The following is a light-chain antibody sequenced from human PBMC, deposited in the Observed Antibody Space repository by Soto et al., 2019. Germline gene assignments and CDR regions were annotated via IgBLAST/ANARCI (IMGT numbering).Light chain of an antibody. V-gene: IGKV1-27*01. CDR3: QKYNSAPWT. CDR1: QGISNY. CDR2: AAA. Sequence: DIQMTQSPSSLSASVGDRVTISCRASQGISNYLAWYQQKPGKDPKILIYAAATLQLGVPSRFTGSGSATEFSLTITSLQPEDAATYYCQKYNSAPWTFGQGTKVEIK. J-gene: IGKJ1*01.